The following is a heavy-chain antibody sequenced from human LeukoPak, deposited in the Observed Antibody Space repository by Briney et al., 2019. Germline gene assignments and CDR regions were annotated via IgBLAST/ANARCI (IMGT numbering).Heavy chain of an antibody. D-gene: IGHD5-18*01. CDR3: ARLSQLWFKGNWFDP. Sequence: ASVKVSCKASGYTFTSYDINWVRQATGQGLEWMGWMNPNSGNTGYAQKFQGRVTMTRNTSINTAYMELSSLRSEDTAVYYCARLSQLWFKGNWFDPWGQGTLVTVSS. CDR2: MNPNSGNT. J-gene: IGHJ5*02. CDR1: GYTFTSYD. V-gene: IGHV1-8*01.